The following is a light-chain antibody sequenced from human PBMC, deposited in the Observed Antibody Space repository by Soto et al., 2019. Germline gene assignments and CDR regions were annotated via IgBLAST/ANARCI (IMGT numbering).Light chain of an antibody. J-gene: IGKJ4*01. Sequence: DIQMTQSPSPLSASVGDRVTITCRASQGISNYLAWYQQIPGKVPKLLISAASTLQSGVPSRCSGSGSGTDFTLTISSLQPEDVATYYCQKYTNVPAFGGGTKVEIK. V-gene: IGKV1-27*01. CDR1: QGISNY. CDR3: QKYTNVPA. CDR2: AAS.